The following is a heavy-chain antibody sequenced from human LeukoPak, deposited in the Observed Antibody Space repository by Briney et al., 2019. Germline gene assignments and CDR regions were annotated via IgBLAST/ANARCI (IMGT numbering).Heavy chain of an antibody. CDR2: INTNTGNP. D-gene: IGHD6-13*01. CDR1: GYTFTSYA. V-gene: IGHV7-4-1*02. Sequence: VASVKVSCKASGYTFTSYAMNWVRQAPGQGLEWMGWINTNTGNPTYAQGFTGRFVFSLDTSVSTAYLQISSLKAEDTAVYYCARMVGSSWYMSGWFDPWGQGTLVTVSS. CDR3: ARMVGSSWYMSGWFDP. J-gene: IGHJ5*02.